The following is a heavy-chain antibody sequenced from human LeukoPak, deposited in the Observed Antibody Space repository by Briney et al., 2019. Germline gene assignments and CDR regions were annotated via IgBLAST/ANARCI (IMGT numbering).Heavy chain of an antibody. V-gene: IGHV4-59*01. CDR3: AREDYCSGGSCYSGYFQH. J-gene: IGHJ1*01. CDR1: GGSISSYY. D-gene: IGHD2-15*01. CDR2: IYYSGTT. Sequence: SETLSLTCTVSGGSISSYYWSWIRQPPGKGLEWIACIYYSGTTNYNPSLKSRVTISVDTSKNQFSLKLSSVTAADTAVYYCAREDYCSGGSCYSGYFQHWGQGTLVTVSS.